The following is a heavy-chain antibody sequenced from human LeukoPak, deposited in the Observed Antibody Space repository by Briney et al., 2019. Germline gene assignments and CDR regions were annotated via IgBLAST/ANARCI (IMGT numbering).Heavy chain of an antibody. J-gene: IGHJ2*01. CDR2: IYYSGST. Sequence: PSETLSLTCTVSGGSISTYFWSWIRQPPGKGLEWIGYIYYSGSTNYNPSLKSRVTISVDTSNNQFSLKLNSVTAADTAVYYCARHLLGSLSTVTGKYYWYLDLWGRGTLVTVSS. V-gene: IGHV4-59*08. CDR1: GGSISTYF. D-gene: IGHD4-17*01. CDR3: ARHLLGSLSTVTGKYYWYLDL.